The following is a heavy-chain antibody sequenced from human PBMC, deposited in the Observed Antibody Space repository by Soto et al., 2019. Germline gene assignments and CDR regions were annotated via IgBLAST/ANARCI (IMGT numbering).Heavy chain of an antibody. V-gene: IGHV1-69*19. J-gene: IGHJ4*02. Sequence: QVQLVQSGAEMKKPGSSVKVSCQSSGGTFNTYAMNWVRQAPGQGPEWMGDISPMFGAANYAPKFQVRVTITADDSTGTSYMQLSSLTSEDTALYCCAREVQVHTPAFVYWGQGTRVTVSS. D-gene: IGHD3-10*01. CDR3: AREVQVHTPAFVY. CDR2: ISPMFGAA. CDR1: GGTFNTYA.